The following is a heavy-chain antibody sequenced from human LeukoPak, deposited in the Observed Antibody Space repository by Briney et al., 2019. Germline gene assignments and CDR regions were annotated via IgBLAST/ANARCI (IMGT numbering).Heavy chain of an antibody. J-gene: IGHJ4*02. CDR2: IHYSGST. CDR3: ARDTGTVVDY. Sequence: SETLPLTCTVSGGSINNYYWSWIRQPPGEGLEWIAYIHYSGSTNYNPSLKSRVTTSVDTSKNQFSLKLSSVTAADTAVYYCARDTGTVVDYWGQGTLVTVSS. D-gene: IGHD4-23*01. CDR1: GGSINNYY. V-gene: IGHV4-59*01.